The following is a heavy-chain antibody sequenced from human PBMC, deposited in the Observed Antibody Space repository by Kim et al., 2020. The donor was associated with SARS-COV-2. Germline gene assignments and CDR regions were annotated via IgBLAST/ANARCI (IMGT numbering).Heavy chain of an antibody. D-gene: IGHD3-9*01. CDR2: INSDGSST. V-gene: IGHV3-74*01. CDR1: GFTFSSYW. Sequence: GGSLRLSCAASGFTFSSYWMHWVRQAPGKGLVWVSRINSDGSSTSYADSVKGRFTISRDNAKNTLYLQMNSLRAEDTAVYYCARAGLSYYDILTGYYPDYWGQGTLVTVSS. CDR3: ARAGLSYYDILTGYYPDY. J-gene: IGHJ4*02.